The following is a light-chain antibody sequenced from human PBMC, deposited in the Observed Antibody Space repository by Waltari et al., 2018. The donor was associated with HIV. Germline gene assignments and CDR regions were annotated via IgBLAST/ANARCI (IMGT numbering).Light chain of an antibody. CDR3: CSYTSISTWV. CDR1: SSDIGGYNY. V-gene: IGLV2-14*01. Sequence: QSALTQPASVSGSPGQSITISCTGTSSDIGGYNYVSWYQQHPGNVPKLMIYEVSHRPSGVSYRFSGSKSGNTASLTISGLQAEDEADYYCCSYTSISTWVLGGGTKVTVL. CDR2: EVS. J-gene: IGLJ3*02.